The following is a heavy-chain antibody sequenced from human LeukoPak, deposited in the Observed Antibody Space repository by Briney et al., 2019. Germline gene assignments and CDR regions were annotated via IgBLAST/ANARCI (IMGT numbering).Heavy chain of an antibody. CDR3: ASQFWWAAVVGPAIDC. V-gene: IGHV3-7*05. J-gene: IGHJ4*02. D-gene: IGHD2-21*01. Sequence: GGSLRLSCAASGFTFSNYWMSWVRQAPGKGLEWVANIKEDGSEIYYVDSVKGRFTISRDNAKNSLYLQLSSLRAEDTAVYYCASQFWWAAVVGPAIDCWGQRSPLTVSS. CDR2: IKEDGSEI. CDR1: GFTFSNYW.